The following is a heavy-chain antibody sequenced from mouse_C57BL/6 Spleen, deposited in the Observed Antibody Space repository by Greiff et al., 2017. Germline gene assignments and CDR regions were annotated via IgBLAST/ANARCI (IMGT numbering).Heavy chain of an antibody. D-gene: IGHD2-5*01. CDR2: ISSGSSTI. V-gene: IGHV5-17*01. J-gene: IGHJ4*01. Sequence: EVKLVESGGGLVKPGGSLKLSCAASGFTFSDYGMHWVRQAPEKGLEWVAYISSGSSTIYYADTVKGRFTISRDNAKNTLFLQMTSLRSEDTAMYYCARKETYYSNPNYAMDYWGQGTSVTVSS. CDR1: GFTFSDYG. CDR3: ARKETYYSNPNYAMDY.